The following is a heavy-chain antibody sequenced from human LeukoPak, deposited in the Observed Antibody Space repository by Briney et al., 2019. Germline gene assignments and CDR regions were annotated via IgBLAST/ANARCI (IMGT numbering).Heavy chain of an antibody. J-gene: IGHJ4*02. D-gene: IGHD3-16*02. V-gene: IGHV3-23*01. CDR2: ISGSGGST. CDR1: GFTFSSYA. CDR3: AKARITFGGVIAHFDY. Sequence: PGGSLRLSCAASGFTFSSYAVSWVRQAPGKGLEWVSAISGSGGSTYYAVSVKGRFTISRDNSKNTLYLQMNSLRAEDTAVYYCAKARITFGGVIAHFDYWGQGTLVTVSS.